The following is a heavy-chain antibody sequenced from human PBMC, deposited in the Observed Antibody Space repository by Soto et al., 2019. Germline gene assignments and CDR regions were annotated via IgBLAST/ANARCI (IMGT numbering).Heavy chain of an antibody. CDR3: ARHRLGGHDAFDI. V-gene: IGHV1-3*01. CDR1: GYTFTSYA. J-gene: IGHJ3*02. CDR2: INAGNGNT. Sequence: GASVKVSCKASGYTFTSYAMHWVRQAPGQRLEWMGWINAGNGNTKYSQKFQGRVTITRDTSASTAYMELSSLRSEDTAVYYCARHRLGGHDAFDIWGQGTMVTVSS. D-gene: IGHD3-10*01.